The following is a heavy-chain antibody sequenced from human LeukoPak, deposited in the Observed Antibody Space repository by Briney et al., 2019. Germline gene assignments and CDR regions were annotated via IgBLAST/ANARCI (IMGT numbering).Heavy chain of an antibody. CDR3: TKKAFASENHHWFDP. CDR2: ISYDGTNK. D-gene: IGHD3-3*02. CDR1: GFTFSSYE. V-gene: IGHV3-30*18. Sequence: GGSLRLSWAASGFTFSSYEMNWVRQTPGKGLEWVAVISYDGTNKYYADSVKGRFTISRDSSKNTLYLQMNSLRAEDTAVYYCTKKAFASENHHWFDPWGQGTLVTVSS. J-gene: IGHJ5*02.